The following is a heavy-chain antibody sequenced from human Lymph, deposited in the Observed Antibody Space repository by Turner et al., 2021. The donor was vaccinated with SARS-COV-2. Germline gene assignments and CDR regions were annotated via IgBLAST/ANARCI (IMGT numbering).Heavy chain of an antibody. V-gene: IGHV3-33*01. Sequence: QVQLVESGGGVVQPGRSLRLSCAASGFTFSSHGMHWVRQAQGKGLEWVAVIWYDGSNKYYADSVKGRFTISRDNSKNTLYLQMNSLRAEDTAVYYCAREGDALAGGMDVWGQGTTVTVSS. J-gene: IGHJ6*02. CDR2: IWYDGSNK. CDR1: GFTFSSHG. CDR3: AREGDALAGGMDV. D-gene: IGHD2-15*01.